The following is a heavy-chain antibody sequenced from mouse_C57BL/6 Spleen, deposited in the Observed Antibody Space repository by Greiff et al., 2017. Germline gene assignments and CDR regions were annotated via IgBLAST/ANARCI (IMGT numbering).Heavy chain of an antibody. V-gene: IGHV1-69*01. J-gene: IGHJ3*01. Sequence: VQLQQPGAELVMPGASVKLSCKASGYTFTSYWMHWVKQRPGQGLEWIGELDPSDSYTNYNQKFKGKSTFTVDKSSSTAYMQRSSLTSEDTAVYYFARGLGYYGSSGFAYWGQGTLVTVSA. CDR1: GYTFTSYW. CDR2: LDPSDSYT. D-gene: IGHD1-1*01. CDR3: ARGLGYYGSSGFAY.